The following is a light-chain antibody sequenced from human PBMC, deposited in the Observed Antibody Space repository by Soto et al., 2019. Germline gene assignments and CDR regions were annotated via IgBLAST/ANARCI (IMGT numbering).Light chain of an antibody. CDR3: QQYKTFSFT. Sequence: DIQMTQSPSTLSASVGDRVTITCRASHSISSLLAWYQQKPGKAPKLLIYDTSNLESGVPSRFSGSGSGTDFTLTISSLQPDDFATYYCQQYKTFSFTFGQGTRLEIK. CDR2: DTS. CDR1: HSISSL. V-gene: IGKV1-5*01. J-gene: IGKJ2*01.